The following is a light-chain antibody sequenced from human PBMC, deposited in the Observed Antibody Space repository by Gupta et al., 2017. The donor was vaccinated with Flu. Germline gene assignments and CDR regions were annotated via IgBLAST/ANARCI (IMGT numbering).Light chain of an antibody. CDR2: WAS. J-gene: IGKJ2*01. CDR3: QQYYSTPYT. V-gene: IGKV4-1*01. Sequence: DLVMTQAPDSLAVYLGGRATINCKSSQSVLYSSNNKNYLAWYQQKPGQPPKLLIYWASTRESGVPDRFSGSGSGTDFTLTISSLQAEDVAVYYCQQYYSTPYTFGQGTKLEIK. CDR1: QSVLYSSNNKNY.